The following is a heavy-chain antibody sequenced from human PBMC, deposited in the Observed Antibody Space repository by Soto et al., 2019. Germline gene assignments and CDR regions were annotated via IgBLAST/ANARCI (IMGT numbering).Heavy chain of an antibody. CDR3: AKVSYQSWSIDY. CDR2: INQDVSVK. D-gene: IGHD6-13*01. J-gene: IGHJ4*02. Sequence: GGSLRLSCAASGFTFRSYWMSWVRQAPGKGLEWVANINQDVSVKYSVDSVKGRFTISRDNAKNSLYLQMNSLRAEDTAVYYCAKVSYQSWSIDYWGQGTLVTVSS. V-gene: IGHV3-7*01. CDR1: GFTFRSYW.